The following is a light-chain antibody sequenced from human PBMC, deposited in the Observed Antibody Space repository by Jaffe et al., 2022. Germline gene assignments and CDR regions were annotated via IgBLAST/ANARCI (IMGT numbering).Light chain of an antibody. Sequence: SYDLTQPPSVSVSPGQTAKITCSGNKLGDKYVCWYQQKPGQSPVLVIYEDTKRPSGIPERFSGSNSGNTATLSISGTQAMDEADYYCQAWDTNTGVFGTGTKVTVL. CDR1: KLGDKY. J-gene: IGLJ1*01. CDR3: QAWDTNTGV. V-gene: IGLV3-1*01. CDR2: EDT.